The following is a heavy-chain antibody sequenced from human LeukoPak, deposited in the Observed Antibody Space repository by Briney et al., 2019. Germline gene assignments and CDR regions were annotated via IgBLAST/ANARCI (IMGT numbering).Heavy chain of an antibody. CDR2: ITGSGGYT. D-gene: IGHD6-25*01. Sequence: GGSLRLSCAASGFTFNNYAMTWVCQAPEKGLEWVSSITGSGGYTNYADSVKGRFTISRDNSKNTLYLQMNSLRAEDTAVYYCAKYSSADAFDIWGQGTMVTVSS. CDR1: GFTFNNYA. V-gene: IGHV3-23*01. CDR3: AKYSSADAFDI. J-gene: IGHJ3*02.